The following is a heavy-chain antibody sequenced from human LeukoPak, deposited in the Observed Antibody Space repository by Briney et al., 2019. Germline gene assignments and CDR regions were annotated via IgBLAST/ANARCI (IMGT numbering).Heavy chain of an antibody. D-gene: IGHD3-10*01. J-gene: IGHJ5*02. CDR3: ARGRAVRGPLYNWFDP. V-gene: IGHV1-69*04. CDR1: GYTFTSYY. CDR2: IIPILGIA. Sequence: GALVKVSCKASGYTFTSYYMHWVRQAPGQGLEWMGRIIPILGIANYAQKFQGRVTITADKSTSTAYMELSSLRSEDTAVYYCARGRAVRGPLYNWFDPWGQGTLVTVSS.